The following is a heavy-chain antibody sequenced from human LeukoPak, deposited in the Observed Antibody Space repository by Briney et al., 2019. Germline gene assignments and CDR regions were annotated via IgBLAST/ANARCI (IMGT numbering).Heavy chain of an antibody. CDR3: AKAPLTTSGTHYLDC. J-gene: IGHJ4*02. CDR1: GFTFGDYN. V-gene: IGHV3-9*01. D-gene: IGHD1-26*01. Sequence: GGSLRLSCAASGFTFGDYNMHWVRQAPGKGLEWVSSISWNSGSIGYADSVKGRFSISRDNAKNSLYLQMNSLRAEDTGLYYCAKAPLTTSGTHYLDCWGQGTLVTVS. CDR2: ISWNSGSI.